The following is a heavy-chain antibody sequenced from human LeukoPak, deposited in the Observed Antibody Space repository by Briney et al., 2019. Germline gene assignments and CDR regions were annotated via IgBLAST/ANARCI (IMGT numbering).Heavy chain of an antibody. CDR1: GGSISSSSYY. CDR2: IYYSGST. V-gene: IGHV4-39*01. Sequence: SETLSLTCTVSGGSISSSSYYWGWIRQPPGKGLEWIGSIYYSGSTYYNPSLKSRVTISVDTSKNQFSLKLSSVTAADTAVYYCARVPPVPYYYYGMDVWGQGTTVTVSS. CDR3: ARVPPVPYYYYGMDV. J-gene: IGHJ6*02.